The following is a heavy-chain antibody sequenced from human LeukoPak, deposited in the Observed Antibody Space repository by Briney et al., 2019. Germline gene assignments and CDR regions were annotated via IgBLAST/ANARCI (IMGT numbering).Heavy chain of an antibody. CDR1: GYTFTSYG. J-gene: IGHJ4*02. CDR2: ISAYNGNT. Sequence: GESLKISCKGSGYTFTSYGISWVRQAPGQGLEWMGWISAYNGNTNYAQKLQGRVTMTTDTSTSTAYMELRSLRSDDTAVYYCARDSSGWPDYWGQGTLVTVSS. CDR3: ARDSSGWPDY. D-gene: IGHD6-19*01. V-gene: IGHV1-18*01.